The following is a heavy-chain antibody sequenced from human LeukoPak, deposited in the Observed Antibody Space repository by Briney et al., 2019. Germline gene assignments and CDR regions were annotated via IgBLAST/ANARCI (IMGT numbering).Heavy chain of an antibody. Sequence: PSETLSLTCTVSSGSISSSSYYWGWLRQPPGKGLEWIGSIYYSGSTYYNPSLKSRVTISVDTSKNQFSLKLSSVTAADTAVYYCARVGIVVVTAIYWYFDLWGRGTLVTVSS. V-gene: IGHV4-39*07. CDR1: SGSISSSSYY. CDR2: IYYSGST. D-gene: IGHD2-21*02. J-gene: IGHJ2*01. CDR3: ARVGIVVVTAIYWYFDL.